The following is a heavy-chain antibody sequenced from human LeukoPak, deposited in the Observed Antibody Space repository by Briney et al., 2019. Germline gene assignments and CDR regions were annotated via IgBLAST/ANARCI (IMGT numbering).Heavy chain of an antibody. Sequence: GGSLRLSCAASGFTFSSYSMNWVRQAPGKGLEWVSSISSSSSYIYYADSVKGRFTLSRDNAKNSLYLQMNSLRAEDTAVYYCARDGGDCSGGSCYKGDFDHWGQGTLVTVSS. V-gene: IGHV3-21*01. CDR1: GFTFSSYS. CDR2: ISSSSSYI. J-gene: IGHJ4*02. CDR3: ARDGGDCSGGSCYKGDFDH. D-gene: IGHD2-15*01.